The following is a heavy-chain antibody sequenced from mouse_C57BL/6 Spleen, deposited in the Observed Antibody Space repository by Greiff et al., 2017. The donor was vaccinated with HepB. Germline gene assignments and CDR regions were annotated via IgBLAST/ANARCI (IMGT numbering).Heavy chain of an antibody. J-gene: IGHJ2*01. V-gene: IGHV1-22*01. Sequence: EVQLQQSGPELVKPGASVKMSCKASGYTFTDYNMHWVKQSHGKSLEWIGYINPNNGGTSYNQKFKGKATLTVNKSSSTAYMELRSLTSEDSAVYYCARWGTTVYYFDYWGQGTTLTVSS. D-gene: IGHD1-1*01. CDR2: INPNNGGT. CDR3: ARWGTTVYYFDY. CDR1: GYTFTDYN.